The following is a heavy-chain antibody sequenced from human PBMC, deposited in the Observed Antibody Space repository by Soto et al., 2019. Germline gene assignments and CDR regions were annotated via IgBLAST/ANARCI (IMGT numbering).Heavy chain of an antibody. J-gene: IGHJ4*02. CDR1: GFTFTRYI. Sequence: EVQLVESGGGLVKPGGSLRLSCAASGFTFTRYIMNWVRQAPGKGLEWVSSISSTTNYIYYADSMKGRFTVSRDNAKNSLYLEMNSLSAEDTAVYYCARETEDLTSNFDYWGQGTLVTVSS. CDR3: ARETEDLTSNFDY. CDR2: ISSTTNYI. V-gene: IGHV3-21*01.